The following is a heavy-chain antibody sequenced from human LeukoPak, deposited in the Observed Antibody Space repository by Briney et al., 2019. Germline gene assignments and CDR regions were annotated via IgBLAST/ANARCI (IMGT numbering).Heavy chain of an antibody. V-gene: IGHV3-23*01. CDR1: GFTFSSYA. D-gene: IGHD3-16*02. CDR2: LSGSGGST. Sequence: GGSLRLSCAASGFTFSSYAMSWVRQAPGKGLEWVSALSGSGGSTYYADSVKGRFTISKDNSKNTLYLQMNSLRAEDTAVYYCAKVSSTYYYYMDVWGKGTTVTVSS. J-gene: IGHJ6*03. CDR3: AKVSSTYYYYMDV.